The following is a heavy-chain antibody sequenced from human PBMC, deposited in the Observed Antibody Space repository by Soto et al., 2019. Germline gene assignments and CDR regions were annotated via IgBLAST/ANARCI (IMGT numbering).Heavy chain of an antibody. D-gene: IGHD6-6*01. V-gene: IGHV3-23*01. CDR3: AKRSSSSTFDY. J-gene: IGHJ4*02. CDR1: GFTFSSYA. Sequence: EVQLLESGGGLVQPGASLRLSCAASGFTFSSYAMSWVRQAPGKGLEWVSVISGSDDSTYYADSAKGRFTISRDDSKNKLYLQMNSVMAEETAVYYCAKRSSSSTFDYWGQGTLVTVSS. CDR2: ISGSDDST.